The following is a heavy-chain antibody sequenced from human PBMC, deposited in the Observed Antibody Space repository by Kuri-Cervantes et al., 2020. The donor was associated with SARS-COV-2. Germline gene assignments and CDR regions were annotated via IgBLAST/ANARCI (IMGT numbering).Heavy chain of an antibody. V-gene: IGHV3-23*01. CDR1: GFTFSSYA. CDR3: VKPPHCSSTSCYGGYYMDV. Sequence: GESLKISCAASGFTFSSYAMSWVRQAPGKGLEWVSAISGSGGSTYYADSVKGRFTISRDNSKNTLYLQMNSLRAEDTAVYYCVKPPHCSSTSCYGGYYMDVWGKGTTVTVSS. CDR2: ISGSGGST. J-gene: IGHJ6*03. D-gene: IGHD2-2*01.